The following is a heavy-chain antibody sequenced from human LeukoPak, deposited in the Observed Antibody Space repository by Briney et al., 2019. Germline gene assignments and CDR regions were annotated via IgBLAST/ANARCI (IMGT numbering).Heavy chain of an antibody. CDR3: ARVGVGIGAADKISNERFDP. Sequence: GGSLRLSCAASGFTFSSYWMSWVRQAPGKGLEWVSYISSSSSTIYYADSVKGRFTISRDNSKNTLYLQMNSLRAEDTAVYYCARVGVGIGAADKISNERFDPWGQGTLVTVSS. CDR1: GFTFSSYW. D-gene: IGHD3-10*01. J-gene: IGHJ5*02. CDR2: ISSSSSTI. V-gene: IGHV3-48*01.